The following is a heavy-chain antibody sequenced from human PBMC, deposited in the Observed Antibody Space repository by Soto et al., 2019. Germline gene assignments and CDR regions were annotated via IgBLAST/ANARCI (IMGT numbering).Heavy chain of an antibody. V-gene: IGHV3-74*01. CDR2: INRDANDI. CDR1: RGAFGDYW. CDR3: ACDVPHNWFDA. Sequence: EVQLVESGGGVVQPGGSLRLSCEASRGAFGDYWMHWVRQAPGKGLVWVSRINRDANDIIYADSVKGRFTASRDNAKKMVLLQMNSLRVEATAVYYCACDVPHNWFDAWGQGTLVTVSS. J-gene: IGHJ5*01.